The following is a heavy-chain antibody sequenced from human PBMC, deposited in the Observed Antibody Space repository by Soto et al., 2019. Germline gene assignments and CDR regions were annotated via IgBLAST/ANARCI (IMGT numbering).Heavy chain of an antibody. J-gene: IGHJ4*02. CDR3: ARHPGCGSGSEFDY. CDR2: IIPIFGTA. V-gene: IGHV1-69*01. D-gene: IGHD3-10*01. CDR1: GGTFSSDA. Sequence: QVELGQAGAVVKKPGSSVKVSCEASGGTFSSDAISWVRHAPGQGLEWMGGIIPIFGTANYAQKFQGRVTITADESTSTAYMELSSLRTEDTDVYDWARHPGCGSGSEFDYWGQGTLVTVSS.